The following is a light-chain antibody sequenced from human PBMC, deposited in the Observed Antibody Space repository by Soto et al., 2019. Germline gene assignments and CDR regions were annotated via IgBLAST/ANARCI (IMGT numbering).Light chain of an antibody. V-gene: IGLV2-8*01. CDR2: EVS. CDR3: SSYAGSNYV. Sequence: QSALTQPPSASGSPGQSVTISCTGTSSDVGGYNYVSWYQQHPGKAPKLMIYEVSKRPSGVPDRFSGSKSGNTASLNVSGLQAEDEADYYCSSYAGSNYVFGTGTKLTVL. CDR1: SSDVGGYNY. J-gene: IGLJ1*01.